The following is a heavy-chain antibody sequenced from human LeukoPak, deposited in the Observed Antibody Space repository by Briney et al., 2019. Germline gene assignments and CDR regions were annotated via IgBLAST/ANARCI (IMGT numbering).Heavy chain of an antibody. V-gene: IGHV4-39*07. CDR3: ARAAYDSSGYYHGYAFDI. CDR2: IYYSGST. Sequence: SETLSLTCTVSGSISSSNYYWGWIRQPPGKGLEWIGSIYYSGSTHYNPSLKSRVNISVDTSKNQFSLKLSSVTAADTAVYYCARAAYDSSGYYHGYAFDIWGQGTMVTVSS. J-gene: IGHJ3*02. D-gene: IGHD3-22*01. CDR1: GSISSSNYY.